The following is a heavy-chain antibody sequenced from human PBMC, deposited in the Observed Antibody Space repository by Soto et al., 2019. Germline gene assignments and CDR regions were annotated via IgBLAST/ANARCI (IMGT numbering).Heavy chain of an antibody. D-gene: IGHD3-10*01. V-gene: IGHV1-69*19. J-gene: IGHJ4*02. CDR3: AREFQVHTPAFVY. Sequence: QVQLVQSGAEMKKPGSSVKVSCQSSGGTFNTYAMNWVRQAPGQGPEWMGDISPMFGAANYAPKFQGRVTITADESTGTSYMQLSSLTSEDMALYFCAREFQVHTPAFVYWGQGTLVTVSS. CDR2: ISPMFGAA. CDR1: GGTFNTYA.